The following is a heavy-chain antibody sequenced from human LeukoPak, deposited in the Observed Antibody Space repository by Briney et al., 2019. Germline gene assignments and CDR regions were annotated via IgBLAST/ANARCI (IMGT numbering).Heavy chain of an antibody. V-gene: IGHV1-8*01. CDR1: GYTFTSYD. J-gene: IGHJ4*02. CDR2: MNPNSGNT. Sequence: ASVKVSCKASGYTFTSYDINWVRQATGQGLEWMGWMNPNSGNTGYAQKFQGRVTMTRNTSISTAYMELSSLRSEDTAVYYCARDSYDFWSGYLLDFDYWGQGTLVTVSS. D-gene: IGHD3-3*01. CDR3: ARDSYDFWSGYLLDFDY.